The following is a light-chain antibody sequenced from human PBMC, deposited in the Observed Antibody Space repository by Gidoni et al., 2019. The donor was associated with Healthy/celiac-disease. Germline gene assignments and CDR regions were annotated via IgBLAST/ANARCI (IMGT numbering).Light chain of an antibody. CDR2: GAS. J-gene: IGKJ4*01. V-gene: IGKV3-20*01. CDR1: QSVSSSY. CDR3: QQYGSSPPVT. Sequence: EMVLPQSPATLSLSPGERATLSCRASQSVSSSYLAWYQQKPGQAPRLLIYGASSRATGIPDRFSGSGSGTDFTLTISRLEPEDFAVYYCQQYGSSPPVTFGGGTKVEIK.